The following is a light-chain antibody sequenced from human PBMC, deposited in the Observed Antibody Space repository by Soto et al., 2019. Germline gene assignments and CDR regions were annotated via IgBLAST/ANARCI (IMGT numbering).Light chain of an antibody. J-gene: IGKJ2*01. CDR1: QSVSNNF. CDR3: QQYGGLPRT. CDR2: GAS. Sequence: EIVLTQSPGTLSLSPGERATLSCRASQSVSNNFLAWYQQKPGQAPRLLIYGASFRATGIPDRFSGSGSGTDFTLSISRLEPEDFAVYYCQQYGGLPRTFGQGTNLEIK. V-gene: IGKV3-20*01.